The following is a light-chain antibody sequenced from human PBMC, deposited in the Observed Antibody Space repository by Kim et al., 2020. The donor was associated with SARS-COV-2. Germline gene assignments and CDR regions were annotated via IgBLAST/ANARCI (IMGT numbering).Light chain of an antibody. CDR3: QQYGGSPET. CDR1: QSVSSGY. CDR2: GAS. J-gene: IGKJ2*01. V-gene: IGKV3-20*01. Sequence: LSPGGRATLSCRASQSVSSGYLAWYQQKPGQAPRLLIYGASSRATGIPDRFSGSGAGTDFTLTINRLEPEDFAVYFCQQYGGSPETFGQGTKLEI.